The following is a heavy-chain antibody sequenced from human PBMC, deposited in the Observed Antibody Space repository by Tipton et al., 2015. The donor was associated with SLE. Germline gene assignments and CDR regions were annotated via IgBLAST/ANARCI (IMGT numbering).Heavy chain of an antibody. D-gene: IGHD2-21*01. CDR2: IYSSGST. CDR1: GGSISSGSYY. V-gene: IGHV4-61*09. J-gene: IGHJ3*02. Sequence: TLSLTCTVSGGSISSGSYYWSWIRQPAGKGLEWIGNIYSSGSTNYNPSLKSRVTISVDTSKNQISLKLSSVTAADTAVYYCARDRWGVIKGGDDAFDIWGQGTMVTVSS. CDR3: ARDRWGVIKGGDDAFDI.